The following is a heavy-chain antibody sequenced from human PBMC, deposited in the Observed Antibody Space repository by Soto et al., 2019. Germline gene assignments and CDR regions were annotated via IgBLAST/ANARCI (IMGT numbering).Heavy chain of an antibody. CDR3: ARHIAAAGTRLKSYYYGMDV. CDR1: GGSISSSSYY. D-gene: IGHD6-13*01. V-gene: IGHV4-39*01. Sequence: QLQLQESGPGLVKPSETLSLTCTVSGGSISSSSYYWGWIRQPPGKGLEWIGSIYYSGSTYYNPSLKSRVTISVDTSKNQFSLKLSSVTAADTAVYYCARHIAAAGTRLKSYYYGMDVWGQGTTVTVSS. CDR2: IYYSGST. J-gene: IGHJ6*02.